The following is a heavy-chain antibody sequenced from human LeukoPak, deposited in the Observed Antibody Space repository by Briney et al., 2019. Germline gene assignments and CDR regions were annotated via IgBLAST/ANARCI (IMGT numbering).Heavy chain of an antibody. CDR1: GYSFTSYW. D-gene: IGHD6-13*01. CDR2: NDPSDSYT. J-gene: IGHJ3*02. CDR3: ASQIAAAAFDI. V-gene: IGHV5-10-1*01. Sequence: GESLKISCKGSGYSFTSYWISWLRQMPGKGLEWMGRNDPSDSYTNYSPSFQGHVTISADKSISTAYLQWSGLKASDTAMYYCASQIAAAAFDIWGQGTMVTVSS.